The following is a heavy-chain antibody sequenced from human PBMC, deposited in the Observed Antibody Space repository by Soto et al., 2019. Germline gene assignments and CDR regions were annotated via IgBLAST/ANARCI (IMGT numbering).Heavy chain of an antibody. CDR1: WDYMSDNTCH. CDR3: ARHYSSRNYYSPNNY. V-gene: IGHV4-39*01. CDR2: IYYSGAT. J-gene: IGHJ4*02. D-gene: IGHD3-10*01. Sequence: SVSWDYMSDNTCHRNWIRKPPGKGLEWIGTIYYSGATHYNASLKSRVTISVDTSKNQFFLKLSFVTAADTAVYFCARHYSSRNYYSPNNYWGQGALVT.